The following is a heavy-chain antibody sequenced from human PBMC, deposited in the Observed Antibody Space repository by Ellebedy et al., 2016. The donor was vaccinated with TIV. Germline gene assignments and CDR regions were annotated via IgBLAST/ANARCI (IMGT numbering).Heavy chain of an antibody. CDR3: AKNPPSLVYFNY. CDR2: ISGSGGST. CDR1: GFTFSSYA. J-gene: IGHJ4*02. Sequence: GESLKIYCGAPGFTFSSYAMSWVRQAAGKGLEWVAAISGSGGSTYYADSVKGRFTISRDNSKNTLYMQMNSLRAEDTAVYYCAKNPPSLVYFNYWGQGTLVTVSS. V-gene: IGHV3-23*01. D-gene: IGHD2-21*01.